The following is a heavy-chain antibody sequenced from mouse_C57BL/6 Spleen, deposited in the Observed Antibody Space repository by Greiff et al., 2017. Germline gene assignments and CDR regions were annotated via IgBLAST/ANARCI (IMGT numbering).Heavy chain of an antibody. D-gene: IGHD1-1*01. CDR1: GYTFTSYW. J-gene: IGHJ2*01. V-gene: IGHV1-69*01. CDR2: IDPSDSYT. Sequence: QVQLQQPGAELVMPGASVKLSCKASGYTFTSYWMHWVKQRPGQGLEWIGEIDPSDSYTNYNQNVKGKSTLTVAKSSSTAYMQLSSLTSADSAVYYCARGGIYCSTSYYFDYWGQGTTLTVSS. CDR3: ARGGIYCSTSYYFDY.